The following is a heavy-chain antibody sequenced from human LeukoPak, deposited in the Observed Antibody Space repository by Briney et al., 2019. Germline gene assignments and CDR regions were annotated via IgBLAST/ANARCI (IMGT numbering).Heavy chain of an antibody. V-gene: IGHV3-53*01. CDR1: GLTVSSNY. CDR3: ARAKRAADFFEGFDS. Sequence: GGSLRLSCAVSGLTVSSNYMNWVRQAPGKGLEWVSIFYSDGSTFCADSVRGRFTISRDNSKSTLFLQMNSLRAEDTAVYYCARAKRAADFFEGFDSWGQGTLVTVSS. D-gene: IGHD6-13*01. J-gene: IGHJ4*02. CDR2: FYSDGST.